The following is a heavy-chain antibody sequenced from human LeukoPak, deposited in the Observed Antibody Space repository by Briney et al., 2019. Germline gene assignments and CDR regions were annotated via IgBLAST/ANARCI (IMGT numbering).Heavy chain of an antibody. CDR1: GFTFSSYS. CDR3: AKAVPRYCSSTSCYFDY. CDR2: ISSSSSYI. V-gene: IGHV3-21*01. Sequence: GGSLRLSCAASGFTFSSYSMNWVRQAPGKGLEWVSSISSSSSYIYYADSVKGRFTISRDNAKNSLYLQMNSLRAEDTAMYYCAKAVPRYCSSTSCYFDYWGQGALVTVSS. D-gene: IGHD2-2*01. J-gene: IGHJ4*02.